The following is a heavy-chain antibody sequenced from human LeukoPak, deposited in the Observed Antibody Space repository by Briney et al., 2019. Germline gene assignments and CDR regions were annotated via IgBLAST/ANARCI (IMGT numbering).Heavy chain of an antibody. CDR2: IYTSGST. CDR3: ARDPSYSGSYSYYFDY. Sequence: SETLSLTCTVSGGTISSGSYYWSWIRQPAGKGLEWIGRIYTSGSTNYNPSLKSRVTISVDTSKNQFSLKLSSVTAADTAVYYCARDPSYSGSYSYYFDYWGQGTLVTVSS. J-gene: IGHJ4*02. CDR1: GGTISSGSYY. D-gene: IGHD1-26*01. V-gene: IGHV4-61*02.